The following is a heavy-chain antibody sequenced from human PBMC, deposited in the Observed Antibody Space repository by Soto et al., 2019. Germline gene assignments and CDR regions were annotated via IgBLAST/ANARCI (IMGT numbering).Heavy chain of an antibody. J-gene: IGHJ5*02. CDR1: GFTFSSYA. CDR2: ISGSGGST. CDR3: AKVPSSSSYNWFDP. D-gene: IGHD6-13*01. Sequence: GGSLRLSCAASGFTFSSYAMIWCRQSPGKGLEWVSAISGSGGSTYYADSVKGRFTISRDNSKNTLYLQMNSLRAEDTAVYYCAKVPSSSSYNWFDPWGQGTLVTVSS. V-gene: IGHV3-23*01.